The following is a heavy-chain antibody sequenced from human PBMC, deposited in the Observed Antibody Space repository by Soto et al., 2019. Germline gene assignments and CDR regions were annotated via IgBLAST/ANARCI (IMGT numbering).Heavy chain of an antibody. Sequence: KPSETLSLTCAFSVGSIISSNWCSWVRQPPGKGLEWIGEIYHSGSTNYNPSLKSRVTISVDKSKNQFSLKLSSVTAADTAVYYCARGSTRGGGFDPWGQGTLVTVSS. CDR2: IYHSGST. CDR1: VGSIISSNW. J-gene: IGHJ5*02. CDR3: ARGSTRGGGFDP. D-gene: IGHD1-26*01. V-gene: IGHV4-4*02.